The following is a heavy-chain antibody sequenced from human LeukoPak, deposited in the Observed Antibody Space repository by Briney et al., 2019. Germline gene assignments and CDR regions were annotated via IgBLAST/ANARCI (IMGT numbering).Heavy chain of an antibody. CDR3: ARSSGTTDYYFDY. D-gene: IGHD1-1*01. J-gene: IGHJ4*02. CDR1: GGSISNYY. CDR2: IYYSGST. V-gene: IGHV4-59*01. Sequence: WETLSLTRTVSGGSISNYYWSWIRQPPGKGLEWIGYIYYSGSTNYNPSLKSRVTISVDTSKNQFSLKLSSVTAADTAVYYCARSSGTTDYYFDYWGQGTLVTVSS.